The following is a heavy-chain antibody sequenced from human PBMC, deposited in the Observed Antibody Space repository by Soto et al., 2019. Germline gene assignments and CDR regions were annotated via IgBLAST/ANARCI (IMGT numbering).Heavy chain of an antibody. V-gene: IGHV1-46*01. CDR1: GYTFTSYG. J-gene: IGHJ4*02. Sequence: ASVKVSCKASGYTFTSYGISWVRQAPGQGLEWMGIINPSGGGTTYAQKFQGRLTMTRDTSTSTIYMDLSSLRAEDTAIYYCARLSNDNSDYREPYFDYWGQGTLVTVSS. CDR3: ARLSNDNSDYREPYFDY. D-gene: IGHD3-10*01. CDR2: INPSGGGT.